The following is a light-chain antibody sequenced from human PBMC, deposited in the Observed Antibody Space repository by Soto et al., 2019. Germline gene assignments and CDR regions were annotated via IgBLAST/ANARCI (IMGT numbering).Light chain of an antibody. V-gene: IGKV3-11*01. CDR1: QSINNY. J-gene: IGKJ2*03. CDR2: EAS. CDR3: QQRSNWPTLS. Sequence: EIVLTQSPATLSLSPGERATLSCRANQSINNYLAWFPQKPGQAPRLLSYEASTRAAGIPARFSGSGYGTDFTLTISSLEPEEFAVYYCQQRSNWPTLSFGQGTKLEIK.